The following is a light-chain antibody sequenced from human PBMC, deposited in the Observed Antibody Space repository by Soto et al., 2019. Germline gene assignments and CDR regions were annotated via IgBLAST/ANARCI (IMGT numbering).Light chain of an antibody. CDR2: DAS. Sequence: DIQMTQSPSALSASVVDRVTITCRASQNISSWLAWYQQKPGKAPKSLIYDASSLESGVPSRLSGSGSGTEFTLTISNLQPDDSATYYCQHYKAFSPWTFGQGTKVDIK. J-gene: IGKJ1*01. CDR3: QHYKAFSPWT. V-gene: IGKV1-5*01. CDR1: QNISSW.